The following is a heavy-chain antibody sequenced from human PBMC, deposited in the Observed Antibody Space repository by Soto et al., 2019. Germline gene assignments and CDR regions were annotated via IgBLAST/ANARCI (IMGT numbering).Heavy chain of an antibody. D-gene: IGHD3-9*01. CDR3: ARVLRGGNPGYAFDI. CDR1: GFTVSSNY. J-gene: IGHJ3*02. CDR2: LFDSGYS. Sequence: EVQLVESGGGLVQPGGSLRLSCAASGFTVSSNYMAWVRQAPGKGLEWVSILFDSGYSYYADSVRGGFTISRDNSKNTLYLQMNSLRAEDTAVYYCARVLRGGNPGYAFDIWGQGTMVTVSS. V-gene: IGHV3-66*01.